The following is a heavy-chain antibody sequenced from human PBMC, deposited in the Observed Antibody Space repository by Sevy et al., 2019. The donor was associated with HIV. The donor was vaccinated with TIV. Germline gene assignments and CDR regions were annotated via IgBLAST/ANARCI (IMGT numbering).Heavy chain of an antibody. J-gene: IGHJ4*02. Sequence: ASVKVSCKVSGYTLTELSMHWVRQAPGKGLEWMGSFDTEDGETLYAQKFQGGVTMTEDTSTDTAYMELSSLRSEDTAVYYCATNTDYGDSDYWGQGTLVTVSS. V-gene: IGHV1-24*01. CDR1: GYTLTELS. CDR2: FDTEDGET. D-gene: IGHD4-17*01. CDR3: ATNTDYGDSDY.